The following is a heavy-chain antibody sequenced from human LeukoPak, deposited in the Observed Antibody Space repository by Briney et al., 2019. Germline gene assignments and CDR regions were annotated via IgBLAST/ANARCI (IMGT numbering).Heavy chain of an antibody. Sequence: PGGSLRLSCAASGFTFSSYAMHWVRQAPGKGLEWVAVISYDGSNKYYADSVKGRFTISRDNSKNTLYLQMNSLRAEDTAVYYCAGDSAPYGNYYYYYGMDVWGQGTTVTVSS. V-gene: IGHV3-30-3*01. CDR1: GFTFSSYA. CDR2: ISYDGSNK. D-gene: IGHD4-17*01. CDR3: AGDSAPYGNYYYYYGMDV. J-gene: IGHJ6*02.